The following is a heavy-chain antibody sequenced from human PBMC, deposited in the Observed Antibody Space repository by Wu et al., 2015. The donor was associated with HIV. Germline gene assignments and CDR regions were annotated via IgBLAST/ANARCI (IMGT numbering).Heavy chain of an antibody. CDR2: ISAYNGNT. D-gene: IGHD2-15*01. Sequence: QVQLVQSGAEVKKPGASVKVSCKASGYTFTSYGISWVRQAPGQGLEWMGWISAYNGNTNYAQKFQGRVTITADESTSTAYMELSSLRSEDTAVYYCARAIRKRLCSGGSCYHYWYFDLWAVAPGHCLL. CDR1: GYTFTSYG. CDR3: ARAIRKRLCSGGSCYHYWYFDL. V-gene: IGHV1-18*01. J-gene: IGHJ2*01.